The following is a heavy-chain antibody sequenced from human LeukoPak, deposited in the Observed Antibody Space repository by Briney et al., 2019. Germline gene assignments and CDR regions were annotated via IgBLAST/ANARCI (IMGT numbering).Heavy chain of an antibody. V-gene: IGHV1-69*04. CDR3: ARGNRYYGSGREGFDY. CDR1: GGTFSSYA. CDR2: IIPILGIA. Sequence: GSSVKVSCKASGGTFSSYAISWVRQAPGQGLEWMGRIIPILGIANYAQKFQGRVTITADESTSTAYMKLSSLRSEDTAVYYCARGNRYYGSGREGFDYWGQGTLVTVSS. D-gene: IGHD3-10*01. J-gene: IGHJ4*02.